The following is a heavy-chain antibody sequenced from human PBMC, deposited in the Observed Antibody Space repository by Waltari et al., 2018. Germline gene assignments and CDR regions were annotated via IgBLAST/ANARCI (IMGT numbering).Heavy chain of an antibody. CDR3: ARDPTHYDFWSGFRDAAFDI. CDR1: GGTFSSYA. V-gene: IGHV1-69*04. D-gene: IGHD3-3*01. Sequence: QVQLVQSGAEVKKPGSSVKVSCKASGGTFSSYAISWVRQAPGQGLEWMGGIIPILGIANYAKKFQGRVTITADESTSTAYMELSSLRSEDTAVYYCARDPTHYDFWSGFRDAAFDIWGQGTMVTVSS. J-gene: IGHJ3*02. CDR2: IIPILGIA.